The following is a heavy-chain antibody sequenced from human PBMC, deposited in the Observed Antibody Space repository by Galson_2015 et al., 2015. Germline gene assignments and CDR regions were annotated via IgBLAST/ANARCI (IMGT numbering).Heavy chain of an antibody. CDR2: INGDGSST. Sequence: SLRLSCAASGFTFSNYWMHWVRQVPGKGLVWVSRINGDGSSTSYADSVKGRFTISRDNAKSTLYLQMNSLRAEDTAVYYCARNFDYLGQGTLVTVSS. J-gene: IGHJ4*02. V-gene: IGHV3-74*01. CDR1: GFTFSNYW. CDR3: ARNFDY.